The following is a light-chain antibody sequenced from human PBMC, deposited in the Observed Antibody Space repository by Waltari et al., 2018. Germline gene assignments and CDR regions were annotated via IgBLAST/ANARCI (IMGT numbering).Light chain of an antibody. CDR2: DVT. CDR3: SSYMDTTALEL. J-gene: IGLJ2*01. V-gene: IGLV2-14*03. Sequence: QSALPQPASVSGPPRQSPTISCTATSSVIARYNHLTWYQQNQGKAPKLIIFDVTNRPSGVSNRCSGSKSGNTASLIISGLQGEDEADYYCSSYMDTTALELFGGGTSLTVL. CDR1: SSVIARYNH.